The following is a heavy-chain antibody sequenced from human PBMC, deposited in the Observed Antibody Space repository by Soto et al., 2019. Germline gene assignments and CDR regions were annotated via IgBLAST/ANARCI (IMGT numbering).Heavy chain of an antibody. CDR1: DGSLTDYL. D-gene: IGHD1-26*01. Sequence: QVQLQQWGAGLLKPSETLSLTCAVSDGSLTDYLLTWIRQSPGKGLEWIGDINHRGSTNYSPSLKSRVTISVDTSRNQFSLKLTSLTAADTAVYYCGEGAYLAYWGQGTLVTVSS. CDR3: GEGAYLAY. J-gene: IGHJ4*02. V-gene: IGHV4-34*01. CDR2: INHRGST.